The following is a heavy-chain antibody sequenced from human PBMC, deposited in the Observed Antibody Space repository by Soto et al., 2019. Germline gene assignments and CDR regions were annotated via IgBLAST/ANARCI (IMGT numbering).Heavy chain of an antibody. CDR3: ARDVIARPSYFDR. CDR1: GGSINSGDYY. Sequence: PSETLSLTCTVSGGSINSGDYYWSWIRQPPGKGLEWIGYIYYSGTTNYNPSLKSRVTIPLDKSKNQFSLKMNSVTAADTAVYYCARDVIARPSYFDRWGQGTLVTVSS. J-gene: IGHJ5*02. V-gene: IGHV4-61*08. D-gene: IGHD1-26*01. CDR2: IYYSGTT.